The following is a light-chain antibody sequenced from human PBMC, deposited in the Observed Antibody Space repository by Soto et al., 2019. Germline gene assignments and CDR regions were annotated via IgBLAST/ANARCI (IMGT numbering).Light chain of an antibody. CDR3: QQRSNWRIT. CDR1: QRVSSDS. J-gene: IGKJ5*01. CDR2: STS. V-gene: IGKV3D-20*02. Sequence: EIVLTQSPDTLSLSPGERATLSCRASQRVSSDSLAWYQQQPGQAPRLLIYSTSNRATGTPDRFSGSGSGTDFTLTISSLEPEDFAVYYCQQRSNWRITFGQGTRLEIK.